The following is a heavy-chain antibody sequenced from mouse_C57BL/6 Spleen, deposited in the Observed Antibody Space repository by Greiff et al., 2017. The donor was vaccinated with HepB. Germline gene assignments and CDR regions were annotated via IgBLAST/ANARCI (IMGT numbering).Heavy chain of an antibody. CDR2: INPNYGTT. CDR3: ARGRSYLAWFAY. V-gene: IGHV1-39*01. CDR1: GYSFTDYN. J-gene: IGHJ3*01. D-gene: IGHD1-1*01. Sequence: VQLKESGPELVKPGASVKISCKASGYSFTDYNMNWVQQSNGKSLEWIGVINPNYGTTSYNQKFKGKATLTVDQSSSTAYMQLNSLTSEDSAVYYCARGRSYLAWFAYWGQGTLVTVSA.